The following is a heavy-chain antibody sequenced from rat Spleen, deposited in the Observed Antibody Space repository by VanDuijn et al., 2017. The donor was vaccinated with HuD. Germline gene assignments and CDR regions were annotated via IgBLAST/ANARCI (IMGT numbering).Heavy chain of an antibody. J-gene: IGHJ4*01. CDR1: GFSLTSYN. Sequence: VQLVESGPGLVQPSETLSLTCTVSGFSLTSYNVHWVRQPPGKGLQWMGVMWSGGSTDYNSALKSRLSISRDTSKNQVFLKMNSLQSEDTTTYYCARDSYGYPYGIMDAWGQGASVTVSS. D-gene: IGHD1-4*01. V-gene: IGHV2-45*01. CDR3: ARDSYGYPYGIMDA. CDR2: MWSGGST.